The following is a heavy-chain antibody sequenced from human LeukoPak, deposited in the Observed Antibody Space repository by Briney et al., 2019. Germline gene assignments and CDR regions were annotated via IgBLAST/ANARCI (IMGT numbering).Heavy chain of an antibody. J-gene: IGHJ5*02. V-gene: IGHV4-34*01. D-gene: IGHD2-21*01. CDR3: ARGLILNWFDP. CDR1: GGSFSGYY. Sequence: SETLSLTCAVYGGSFSGYYWSWIRQPPRKGLEWIGEINHSGSTNYNPSLKSRVTISVDTSKNQFSLKLSSVTAADTAVYYCARGLILNWFDPWGQGTLVTVSS. CDR2: INHSGST.